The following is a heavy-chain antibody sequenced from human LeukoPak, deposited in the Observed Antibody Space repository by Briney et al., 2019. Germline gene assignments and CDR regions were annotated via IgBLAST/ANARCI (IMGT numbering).Heavy chain of an antibody. D-gene: IGHD3-16*01. CDR1: GFTFSGYW. CDR2: IKQDGSEK. J-gene: IGHJ6*03. Sequence: GGSLRLSCAASGFTFSGYWMSWVRQAPGKGLEWVANIKQDGSEKYYVDSVKGRFTISRDNAKNSLYLQMNSLRAEDTAVYYCARDTLDLSIWGGPNFYYYYMDVWGKGTPVTVSS. CDR3: ARDTLDLSIWGGPNFYYYYMDV. V-gene: IGHV3-7*01.